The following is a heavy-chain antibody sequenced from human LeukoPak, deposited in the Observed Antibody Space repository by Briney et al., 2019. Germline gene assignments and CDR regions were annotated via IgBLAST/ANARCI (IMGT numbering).Heavy chain of an antibody. D-gene: IGHD4-17*01. Sequence: GGSLRLSCAASGFTFSRFSMNWVRQAPGKGLEWVSSISSSGTYIYYADSVKGRFTISRDSAKNSLYLQMNSLRAEDTAVYYWARHFHPAETTGGYFDLWGRGTLVTVSA. CDR3: ARHFHPAETTGGYFDL. CDR1: GFTFSRFS. J-gene: IGHJ2*01. CDR2: ISSSGTYI. V-gene: IGHV3-21*01.